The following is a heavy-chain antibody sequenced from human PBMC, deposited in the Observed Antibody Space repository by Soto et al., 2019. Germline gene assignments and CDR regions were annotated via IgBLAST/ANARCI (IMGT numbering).Heavy chain of an antibody. CDR3: AADDHQSGYYNYYYYYGMDV. CDR2: IVVGSGNT. D-gene: IGHD3-22*01. V-gene: IGHV1-58*01. J-gene: IGHJ6*02. CDR1: GFTFTSSA. Sequence: ASVKVSCKASGFTFTSSAVQWVRQARGQRLEWIGWIVVGSGNTNYAQKFQERVTITRDMSTSTAYMELSSLRSEDTAVYYCAADDHQSGYYNYYYYYGMDVWGQGTTVTVSS.